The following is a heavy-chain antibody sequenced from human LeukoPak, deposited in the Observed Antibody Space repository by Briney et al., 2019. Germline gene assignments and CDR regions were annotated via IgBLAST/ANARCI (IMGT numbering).Heavy chain of an antibody. CDR3: ASSDCSGGSCYSGRYYYYGMDV. J-gene: IGHJ6*02. V-gene: IGHV5-51*01. D-gene: IGHD2-15*01. Sequence: GESLKISCKGSGYSFTSYWIGWVRQMPGKGLEWMGIIYPGDSDTRYSPSFQGQVTISADRSISTAYLQWSSLKASDTAMYYCASSDCSGGSCYSGRYYYYGMDVWGQGTTVTVSS. CDR2: IYPGDSDT. CDR1: GYSFTSYW.